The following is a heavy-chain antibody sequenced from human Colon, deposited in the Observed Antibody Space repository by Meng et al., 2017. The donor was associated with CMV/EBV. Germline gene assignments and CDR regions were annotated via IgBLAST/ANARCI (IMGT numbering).Heavy chain of an antibody. J-gene: IGHJ5*02. CDR1: FTFSDYA. D-gene: IGHD3-3*01. CDR2: ISYDGSSK. Sequence: FTFSDYAMHWVRQTPGKSLEWVAVISYDGSSKYYSDSVKCRFAISRDNSRNTLFLQMNSLRPEDTAVYYCARDPQGGGVVVWGNWFDPWGQGSLVTVSS. V-gene: IGHV3-30*09. CDR3: ARDPQGGGVVVWGNWFDP.